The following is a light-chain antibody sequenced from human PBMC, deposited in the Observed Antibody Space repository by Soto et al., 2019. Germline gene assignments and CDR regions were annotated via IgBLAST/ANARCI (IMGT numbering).Light chain of an antibody. CDR3: TSYVGNDIWV. V-gene: IGLV2-8*01. CDR2: EVT. J-gene: IGLJ3*02. CDR1: SSDVGAYKY. Sequence: QSALTQPPSASGSPGQSVTISCTGTSSDVGAYKYVSWYQQYPGKAPKLMIYEVTKRPSGVPDRFSGSKSGNTASLTVSGLQAEDEDDYYCTSYVGNDIWVFGGGNKLTVL.